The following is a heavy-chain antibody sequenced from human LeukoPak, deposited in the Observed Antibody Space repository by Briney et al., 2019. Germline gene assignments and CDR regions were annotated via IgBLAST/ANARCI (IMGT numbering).Heavy chain of an antibody. CDR2: IKQDGSEK. Sequence: PGGSLRLSCAASGFTFSSYWMSWVRRAPGKGLEWVANIKQDGSEKYYVDSVKGRFTISRDNAKNSLYLQMNSLGAEDTAVYYCARPLAYYDSSGYSYWGQGTLVTVSS. V-gene: IGHV3-7*01. CDR3: ARPLAYYDSSGYSY. D-gene: IGHD3-22*01. CDR1: GFTFSSYW. J-gene: IGHJ4*02.